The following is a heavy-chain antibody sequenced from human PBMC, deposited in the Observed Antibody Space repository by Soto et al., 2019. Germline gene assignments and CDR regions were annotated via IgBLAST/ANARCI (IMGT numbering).Heavy chain of an antibody. CDR3: AAVPALRFLKWLPAYFDY. CDR2: LVVGSGNT. Sequence: QMQVVQSGPEVKKPGTSVKVSCKTSGFMFTSSAVQWVRQARGQRLEWIGWLVVGSGNTHYAQHFQERVTLTRDMSTGTAYMELSSLRSEDTAVSYCAAVPALRFLKWLPAYFDYWGPGTLVTVAS. V-gene: IGHV1-58*01. J-gene: IGHJ4*02. D-gene: IGHD3-3*01. CDR1: GFMFTSSA.